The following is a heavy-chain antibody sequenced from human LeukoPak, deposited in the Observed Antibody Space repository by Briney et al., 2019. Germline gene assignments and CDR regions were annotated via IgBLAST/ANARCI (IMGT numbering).Heavy chain of an antibody. CDR2: ISSSSSYI. Sequence: GSLRLSCAASGFTFSSYSMNWVRQAPGKGLEWVSSISSSSSYINYADSVKGRFTISRDNAKNSLYLQMNSLRAEDTAVYYCARASGYDFGSAEVYTDYWGQGTLVTVSS. CDR3: ARASGYDFGSAEVYTDY. CDR1: GFTFSSYS. J-gene: IGHJ4*02. D-gene: IGHD5-12*01. V-gene: IGHV3-21*01.